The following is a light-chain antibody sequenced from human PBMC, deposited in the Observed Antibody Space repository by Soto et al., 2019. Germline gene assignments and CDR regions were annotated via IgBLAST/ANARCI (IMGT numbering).Light chain of an antibody. V-gene: IGLV2-14*01. J-gene: IGLJ2*01. CDR3: SSFATSGTTVI. CDR2: EVT. Sequence: QSVLTQPASVSGSPGQSITISCTGTNNDVGAYPYVSWYQQHPGTAPKRIIYEVTNRTSGMSDRFSGSKSGNTSSLTISGLQAEYESDYYCSSFATSGTTVIFGGGNKLTVL. CDR1: NNDVGAYPY.